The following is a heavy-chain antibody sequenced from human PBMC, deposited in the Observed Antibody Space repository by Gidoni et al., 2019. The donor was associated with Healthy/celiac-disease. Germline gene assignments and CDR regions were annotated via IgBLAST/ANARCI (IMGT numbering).Heavy chain of an antibody. Sequence: EVQLLESGGGLVQPGGSLRLSCAASGFTFSNYAMSWVRQAPGKGLEWVSAISGSGGSTYYADSVKGRFTISRDNSKNTLYLQMNSLRAEDTAVYFCAKTPYHYDSSGYYPLEYFQHWGQGTLVTVSS. V-gene: IGHV3-23*01. CDR3: AKTPYHYDSSGYYPLEYFQH. J-gene: IGHJ1*01. D-gene: IGHD3-22*01. CDR2: ISGSGGST. CDR1: GFTFSNYA.